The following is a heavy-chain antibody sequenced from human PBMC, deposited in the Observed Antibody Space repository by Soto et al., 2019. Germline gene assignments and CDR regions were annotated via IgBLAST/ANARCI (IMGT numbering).Heavy chain of an antibody. J-gene: IGHJ4*02. CDR2: IIQNGET. CDR1: GFTLSTYT. CDR3: AKDRQPDGIWTFDY. Sequence: GGSLRLSCAASGFTLSTYTMNWVRQAPGKGLEWVSGIIQNGETYYTGSVKGRFTISRDNSKNMVYLQMDSLRADDTALYYCAKDRQPDGIWTFDYWGQGTLVTAPQ. V-gene: IGHV3-23*01. D-gene: IGHD3-9*01.